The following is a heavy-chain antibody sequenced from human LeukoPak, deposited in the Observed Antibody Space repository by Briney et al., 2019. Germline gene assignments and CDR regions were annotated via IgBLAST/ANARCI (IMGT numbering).Heavy chain of an antibody. J-gene: IGHJ4*02. Sequence: GGSLRLSCTASGFTFTNYAMSWVRQAPGKGLEWVSAVSGSGGSTYHADSVKGRFTISKDTSKNTLYLQMNSLRAEDTAAYYCAKGTDGSGRPRGGFDYWGQGTLVTVSS. CDR2: VSGSGGST. V-gene: IGHV3-23*01. D-gene: IGHD3-22*01. CDR3: AKGTDGSGRPRGGFDY. CDR1: GFTFTNYA.